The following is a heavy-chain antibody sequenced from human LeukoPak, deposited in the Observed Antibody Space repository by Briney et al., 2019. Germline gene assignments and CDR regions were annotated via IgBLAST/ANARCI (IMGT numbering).Heavy chain of an antibody. J-gene: IGHJ4*02. CDR3: AREGVTMVRGVIIRRTYYFDY. CDR2: ISDNGDTS. D-gene: IGHD3-10*01. V-gene: IGHV3-23*01. Sequence: GGSLRLSCVASGFAFSTYAMTWVRQAPGKGLEWISVISDNGDTSYYADSVKGRFTISRDNSKNTLYLQMNSLRAEDTAVYYCAREGVTMVRGVIIRRTYYFDYWGQGTLVTVSS. CDR1: GFAFSTYA.